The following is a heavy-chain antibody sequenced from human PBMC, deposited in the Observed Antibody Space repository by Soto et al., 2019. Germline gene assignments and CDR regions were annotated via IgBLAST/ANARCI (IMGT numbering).Heavy chain of an antibody. Sequence: QVQLVQSGAEVKKPGSSVKVSCKASGGTFSSYAISWVRQAPGQGLEWMGGIIPIFGTANYAQKFQGRVTITADKSTSTAYMELSSLRSEDTAVYYCARGRAARRGGIWYYYYGMDVWGQGTTVTVSS. D-gene: IGHD6-6*01. CDR3: ARGRAARRGGIWYYYYGMDV. CDR1: GGTFSSYA. V-gene: IGHV1-69*06. J-gene: IGHJ6*02. CDR2: IIPIFGTA.